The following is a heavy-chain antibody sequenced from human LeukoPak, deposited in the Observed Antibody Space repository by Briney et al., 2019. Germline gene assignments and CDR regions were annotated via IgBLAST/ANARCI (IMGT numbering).Heavy chain of an antibody. CDR3: AKHGGWDYFDY. D-gene: IGHD6-19*01. CDR1: GFTVSSNY. V-gene: IGHV3-23*01. Sequence: GGSLRLSCAASGFTVSSNYMSWVRQAPGKGLEWVSGISGSGGSTYYADSVKGRFTISRDNSKNTLYLQMNSLRAEDMAVYYCAKHGGWDYFDYWGQGTLATVSS. J-gene: IGHJ4*02. CDR2: ISGSGGST.